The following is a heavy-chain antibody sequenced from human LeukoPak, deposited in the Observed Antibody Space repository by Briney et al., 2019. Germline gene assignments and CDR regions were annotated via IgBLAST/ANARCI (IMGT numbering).Heavy chain of an antibody. D-gene: IGHD5-24*01. CDR2: INHSGST. J-gene: IGHJ4*02. Sequence: SETLSLTCAVYGGSFSGYYWSWIRQPPGKGLEWIGEINHSGSTNYNPSLKSRVAISVDTSKNQFSLKLSSVTAADTAVYYCARGQEMATIYYWGQGTLVTVSS. V-gene: IGHV4-34*01. CDR3: ARGQEMATIYY. CDR1: GGSFSGYY.